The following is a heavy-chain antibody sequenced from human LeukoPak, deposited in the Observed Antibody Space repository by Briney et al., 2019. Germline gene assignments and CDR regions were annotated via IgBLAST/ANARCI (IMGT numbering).Heavy chain of an antibody. CDR1: GFTFSNYN. J-gene: IGHJ4*02. D-gene: IGHD3-10*01. CDR3: ARERIYYGSGNLY. Sequence: GSLRLSCAASGFTFSNYNMNWVRQAPGKGLEWVSYISSSSTTIYYADSVKGRFTISRDNAKDSLYLQMNNLRAEDTAVYYCARERIYYGSGNLYWGKGALVTVSS. V-gene: IGHV3-48*01. CDR2: ISSSSTTI.